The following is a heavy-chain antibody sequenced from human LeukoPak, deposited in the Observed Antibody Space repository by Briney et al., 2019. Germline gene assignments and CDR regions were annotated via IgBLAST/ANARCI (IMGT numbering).Heavy chain of an antibody. CDR2: INHSGST. CDR1: GGSFSGYY. CDR3: ARRRCSGGSCYERFDY. J-gene: IGHJ4*02. V-gene: IGHV4-34*01. D-gene: IGHD2-15*01. Sequence: SETLSLTCAVYGGSFSGYYWSWIRQPPGKGLEWIGEINHSGSTNYNPSLKSRVTISVDTSKNQFSLKLSSVTAADTAVYYCARRRCSGGSCYERFDYWGQGTLVTVSP.